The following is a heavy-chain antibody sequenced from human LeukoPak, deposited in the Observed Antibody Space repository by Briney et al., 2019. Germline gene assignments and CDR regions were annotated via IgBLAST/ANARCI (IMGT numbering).Heavy chain of an antibody. V-gene: IGHV4-34*01. Sequence: SETLSLTCAVYGGSFSGYYWSWIRQPPGKGLEWIGEINHSGSTNYNPSLKSRVTISVDTSKNQFSLKLSSVTAADTAVYYCARGDQQWLVRSDAFDIWGQGTMVTVSS. D-gene: IGHD6-19*01. CDR3: ARGDQQWLVRSDAFDI. J-gene: IGHJ3*02. CDR2: INHSGST. CDR1: GGSFSGYY.